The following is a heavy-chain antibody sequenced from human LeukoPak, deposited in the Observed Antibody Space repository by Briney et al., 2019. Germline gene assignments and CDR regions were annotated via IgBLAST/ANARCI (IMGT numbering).Heavy chain of an antibody. V-gene: IGHV4-59*01. J-gene: IGHJ4*02. CDR3: ARKDGDY. CDR2: MYYSGST. Sequence: ASQTLSLTCTVSGASISSYHWSWIRQRPGKGLEWIGYMYYSGSTNYSPSLKSRVTMSLDTSKNQFSLKLRSVTAADTAIYYCARKDGDYWGQGTLVTVSS. D-gene: IGHD5-24*01. CDR1: GASISSYH.